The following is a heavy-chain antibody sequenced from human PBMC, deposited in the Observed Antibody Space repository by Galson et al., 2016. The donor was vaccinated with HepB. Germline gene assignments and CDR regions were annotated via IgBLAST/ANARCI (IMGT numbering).Heavy chain of an antibody. J-gene: IGHJ6*02. CDR3: ARDGVVISEGLDV. CDR1: GFSFSSYG. V-gene: IGHV3-33*01. CDR2: IWKDGGKK. Sequence: SLRLSCAASGFSFSSYGMHWVRQVPGKGPEWVAVIWKDGGKKLHANSVKGRFTISRDNSKNALYLQMNNLSVEDTAVYYCARDGVVISEGLDVWGQGTTVIVAS. D-gene: IGHD3-10*01.